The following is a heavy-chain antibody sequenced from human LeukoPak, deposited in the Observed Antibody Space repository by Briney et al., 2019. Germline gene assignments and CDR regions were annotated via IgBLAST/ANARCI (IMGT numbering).Heavy chain of an antibody. CDR2: INTDGSST. J-gene: IGHJ4*02. V-gene: IGHV3-74*01. CDR3: ASRTGVY. Sequence: GGSLRLSCAASRFTFGSYWMHWVRQAPGKGLVWVSRINTDGSSTTYADSVKGRFTISRDNAKNTLYLQMNSLRAEDTAVYYCASRTGVYWGQGSLVTVSS. D-gene: IGHD1-14*01. CDR1: RFTFGSYW.